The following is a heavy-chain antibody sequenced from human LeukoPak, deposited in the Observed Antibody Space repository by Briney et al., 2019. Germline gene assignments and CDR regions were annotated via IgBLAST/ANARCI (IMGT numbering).Heavy chain of an antibody. V-gene: IGHV4-59*01. CDR1: GGSISSYY. D-gene: IGHD4-17*01. CDR3: ARFWDYGDYGIWFDP. Sequence: SETLSLTYTVSGGSISSYYWSWIRQPPGKGLEWIGYIYYSGSTNYNPSLKSRVTISVDTSKNQFSLKLSSVTAADTAVYYCARFWDYGDYGIWFDPWGQGTLVTVSS. J-gene: IGHJ5*02. CDR2: IYYSGST.